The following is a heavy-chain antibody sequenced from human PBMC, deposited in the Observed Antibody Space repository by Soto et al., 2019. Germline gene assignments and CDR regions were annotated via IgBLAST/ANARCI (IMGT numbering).Heavy chain of an antibody. V-gene: IGHV3-33*01. CDR2: IWYDGSNK. Sequence: QVQLVESGGGVVQPGRSLRLSCAASGFTFSSYGMHWVRQAPGKGLEWVAVIWYDGSNKYYADSVKGRFTISRDNSKNTLYLQMNSLRAEDTAVYYCARGSSNLLDLDYWGQGTLVTVSS. D-gene: IGHD6-13*01. CDR3: ARGSSNLLDLDY. J-gene: IGHJ4*02. CDR1: GFTFSSYG.